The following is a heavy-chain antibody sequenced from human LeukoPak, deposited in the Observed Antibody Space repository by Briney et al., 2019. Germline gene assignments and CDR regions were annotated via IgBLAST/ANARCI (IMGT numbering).Heavy chain of an antibody. D-gene: IGHD3-10*01. CDR1: GYSFTSYW. CDR3: ARHLVREYYYYGMDV. CDR2: IDPSDSYT. V-gene: IGHV5-10-1*01. J-gene: IGHJ6*04. Sequence: GESLKISCKGSGYSFTSYWISWVRQMPGKGLEWMGRIDPSDSYTNYSPSFQGHVTISADKSISTAYLQWSSLKALDTAMYYCARHLVREYYYYGMDVWGKGTTVTVSS.